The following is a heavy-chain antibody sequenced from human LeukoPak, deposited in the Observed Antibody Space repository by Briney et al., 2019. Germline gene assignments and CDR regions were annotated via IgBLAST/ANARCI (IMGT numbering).Heavy chain of an antibody. CDR1: GFTFSSYS. D-gene: IGHD3-10*01. V-gene: IGHV3-48*01. Sequence: GGSLRLSCAASGFTFSSYSMNWVRQAPGKGLEWVSYISSSSSTIYYADSVKGRFTISRDNAKNSLYLQMNSLRAEDTAVYYCATSYGSGSYPLDYWGQGTLVTVSS. J-gene: IGHJ4*02. CDR2: ISSSSSTI. CDR3: ATSYGSGSYPLDY.